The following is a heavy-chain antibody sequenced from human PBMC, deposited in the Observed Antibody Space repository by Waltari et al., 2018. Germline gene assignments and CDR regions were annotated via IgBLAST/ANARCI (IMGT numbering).Heavy chain of an antibody. D-gene: IGHD5-18*01. CDR2: IFSNDEK. J-gene: IGHJ4*02. Sequence: QVTLKESGPVLVKPTEALTLTCTVSGFSLTNTRMGVSWIRQPPGKTLEGLGYIFSNDEKNYSACLRGRLTRSQDLSKSQVVLTVTTVDPMHTGTYFCARIEFAPDMAPDKWGQGTLVTVSP. CDR1: GFSLTNTRMG. V-gene: IGHV2-26*01. CDR3: ARIEFAPDMAPDK.